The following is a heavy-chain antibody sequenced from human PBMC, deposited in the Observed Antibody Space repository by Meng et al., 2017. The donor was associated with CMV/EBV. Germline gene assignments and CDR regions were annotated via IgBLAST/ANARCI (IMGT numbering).Heavy chain of an antibody. Sequence: SCKASGYTFTNYGISWVRQAPGQGLEWMGWISAYNENTNYAQKLQGRVTMTTDTSTTTAYMELRGLRSDDTAVYYCARAHLGDWFDPWGQGTLVTVSS. CDR1: GYTFTNYG. D-gene: IGHD2-15*01. V-gene: IGHV1-18*01. CDR2: ISAYNENT. J-gene: IGHJ5*02. CDR3: ARAHLGDWFDP.